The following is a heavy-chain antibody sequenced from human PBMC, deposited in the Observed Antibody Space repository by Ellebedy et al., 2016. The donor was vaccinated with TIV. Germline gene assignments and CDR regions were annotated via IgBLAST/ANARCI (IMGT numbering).Heavy chain of an antibody. CDR2: FTSDESII. D-gene: IGHD1-14*01. V-gene: IGHV3-74*01. J-gene: IGHJ4*02. Sequence: GESLKISCAASGFPFSSPWMHWVRPPPAKGLARVARFTSDESIITYAHSVKGRFTTSRENAKNTLYLQMNNLRAEDTAVYYCAVGSGHNYFYVWGQGVLVTVSS. CDR1: GFPFSSPW. CDR3: AVGSGHNYFYV.